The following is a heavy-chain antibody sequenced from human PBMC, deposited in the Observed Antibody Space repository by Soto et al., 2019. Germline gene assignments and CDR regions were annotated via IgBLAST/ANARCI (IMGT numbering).Heavy chain of an antibody. Sequence: PSETLSLTCGVSGGSFGGYHWTWIRQSPGKGLEWLGEINHSGSTNYNPSLRSRVAISLDTSKNQFSLRLNSVTAADAAVYFCARSKIGDIVIVPPSSRYYNNGMDVCGQGTTVTVSS. D-gene: IGHD2-15*01. J-gene: IGHJ6*02. V-gene: IGHV4-34*01. CDR2: INHSGST. CDR3: ARSKIGDIVIVPPSSRYYNNGMDV. CDR1: GGSFGGYH.